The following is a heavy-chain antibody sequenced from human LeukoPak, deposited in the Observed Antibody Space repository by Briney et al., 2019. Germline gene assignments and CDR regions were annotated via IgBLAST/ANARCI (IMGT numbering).Heavy chain of an antibody. Sequence: SETLSLTCTVSGGSISSSSYYWGWIRQPPGKGLEWIGSIYYSGSTYYNPSLKSRVTISVDTSKNQFSLQLNSVTPEDTAVYYCAREVVTMIVHDAFDIWGQGTMVTVSS. CDR2: IYYSGST. CDR1: GGSISSSSYY. D-gene: IGHD3-22*01. CDR3: AREVVTMIVHDAFDI. V-gene: IGHV4-39*02. J-gene: IGHJ3*02.